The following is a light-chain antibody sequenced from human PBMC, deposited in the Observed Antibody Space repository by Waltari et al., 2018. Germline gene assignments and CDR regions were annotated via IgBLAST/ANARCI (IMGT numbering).Light chain of an antibody. CDR3: LLSYSDARV. CDR1: TGAVTRGHF. J-gene: IGLJ2*01. CDR2: DTS. V-gene: IGLV7-46*01. Sequence: QAVVTQEPSLTVSPGGTVTLPCGSSTGAVTRGHFPYWFQQKPGQAPRTLIYDTSDKHAWTPARFSGSLLGGKAALTLSSAQSEDEAEYYCLLSYSDARVFGGGTKLTVL.